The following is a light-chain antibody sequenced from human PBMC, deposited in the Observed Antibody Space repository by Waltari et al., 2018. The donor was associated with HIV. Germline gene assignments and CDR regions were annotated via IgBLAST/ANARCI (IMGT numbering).Light chain of an antibody. CDR3: SSYTDSSVI. CDR2: EDN. CDR1: SSDLGNYKY. J-gene: IGLJ2*01. V-gene: IGLV2-14*01. Sequence: QSALTQPASVSGSPGQSITISCTGASSDLGNYKYVSWYQHHPGIAPKLIIYEDNNRSSGVSNRFSGSKSGKTASLTISGLQAEDESDYYCSSYTDSSVIFGGGTKVTVL.